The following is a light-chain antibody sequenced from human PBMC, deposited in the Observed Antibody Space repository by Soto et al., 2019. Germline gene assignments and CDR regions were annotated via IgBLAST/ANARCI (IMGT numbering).Light chain of an antibody. V-gene: IGKV3-20*01. CDR3: LQHNSFPPT. J-gene: IGKJ1*01. CDR1: QSVSSRY. Sequence: EIMLPPSPRTLPLSPGERAPLSCRTSQSVSSRYLAWYQQKPGQPPRLLIYGASSRATGIPDRFSGSGSGTEFTLTISSLQAEAFSTYYCLQHNSFPPTFGQGTKVDIK. CDR2: GAS.